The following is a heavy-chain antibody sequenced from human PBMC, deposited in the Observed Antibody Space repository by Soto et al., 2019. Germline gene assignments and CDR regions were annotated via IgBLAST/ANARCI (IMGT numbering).Heavy chain of an antibody. V-gene: IGHV4-59*01. J-gene: IGHJ4*02. D-gene: IGHD6-19*01. CDR3: ARGEEYSSGWYPY. CDR2: IYYTGGT. CDR1: GGSISSYY. Sequence: PSETLSLTCTVSGGSISSYYWSWIRQPPGKGLEWIGYIYYTGGTNYNPSLKSRVTISADTSKNQFSLKLTSVTAADTAVYYCARGEEYSSGWYPYWGQGTLVTVSS.